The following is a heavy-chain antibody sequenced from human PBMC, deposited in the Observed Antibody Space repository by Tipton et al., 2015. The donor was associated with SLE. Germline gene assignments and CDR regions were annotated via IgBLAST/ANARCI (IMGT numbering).Heavy chain of an antibody. J-gene: IGHJ4*02. V-gene: IGHV4-59*11. CDR1: GGSISSHY. Sequence: TLSLTCTVSGGSISSHYWTWIRQFPGKGLEWIGLISYSGTTYYNPSLETRLTISMDTSKTHFSLSLRSVTAADTAVYYCARDRGCNGDCFDYWGQGSLVTVSS. CDR3: ARDRGCNGDCFDY. D-gene: IGHD2-21*01. CDR2: ISYSGTT.